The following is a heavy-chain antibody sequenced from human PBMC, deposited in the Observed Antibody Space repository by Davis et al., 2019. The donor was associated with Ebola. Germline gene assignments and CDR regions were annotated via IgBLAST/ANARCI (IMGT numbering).Heavy chain of an antibody. J-gene: IGHJ4*02. V-gene: IGHV3-23*01. D-gene: IGHD2-2*01. Sequence: GESLKISCAASGFTFSSYAMNWVRQAPGKGLEYVANINGGGTRTYYAAFVEGRFTLSRDNSKNTLYLEMNSLTVEDTAIYFCAKYRAPGASRLFDYWGQGTLVTVSS. CDR1: GFTFSSYA. CDR2: INGGGTRT. CDR3: AKYRAPGASRLFDY.